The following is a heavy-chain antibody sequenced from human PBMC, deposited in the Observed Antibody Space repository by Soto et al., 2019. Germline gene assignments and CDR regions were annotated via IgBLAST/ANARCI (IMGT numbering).Heavy chain of an antibody. CDR3: ARGPLGYCSSTSCSGYYYYYYGMDV. J-gene: IGHJ6*02. D-gene: IGHD2-2*01. Sequence: AGGSLRLSCAASGFTFSSYGMHWVRQAPGKGLEWVAVIWYDGSNKYYADSVKGRFTISRDNSKNTLYLQMNSLRAEDTAVYYCARGPLGYCSSTSCSGYYYYYYGMDVWGQGTTVTVSS. V-gene: IGHV3-33*01. CDR1: GFTFSSYG. CDR2: IWYDGSNK.